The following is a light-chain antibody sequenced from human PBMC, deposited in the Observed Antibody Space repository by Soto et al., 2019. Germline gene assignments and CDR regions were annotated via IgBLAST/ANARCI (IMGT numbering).Light chain of an antibody. Sequence: EIVMTQSPATLSVSPGERATLSCRARQTVSSNLAWYQQKPGQAPRLLIYGASTRATGIPARFSGSGSGTEFTLTISILQSEDFAVYYCQQYDNWPYTFGQGTKLEIK. CDR2: GAS. V-gene: IGKV3-15*01. CDR3: QQYDNWPYT. CDR1: QTVSSN. J-gene: IGKJ2*01.